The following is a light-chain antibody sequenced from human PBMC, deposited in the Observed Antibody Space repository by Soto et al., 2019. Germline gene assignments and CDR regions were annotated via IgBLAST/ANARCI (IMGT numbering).Light chain of an antibody. Sequence: DIQMTQSPSTLSASVGDRVTITCRASQSISSWLAWYQQKPGKAPKLLIYKASSLESGVPSRFSGSGSGTEFTLTNSSLQPDDFATYYCQQYNSCPWTFGQGTKVEIK. J-gene: IGKJ1*01. CDR2: KAS. CDR3: QQYNSCPWT. CDR1: QSISSW. V-gene: IGKV1-5*03.